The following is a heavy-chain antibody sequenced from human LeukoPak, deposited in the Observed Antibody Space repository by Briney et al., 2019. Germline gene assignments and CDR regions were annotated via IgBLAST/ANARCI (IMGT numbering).Heavy chain of an antibody. CDR3: AKVRPTRFVESSGWLELGY. D-gene: IGHD6-19*01. Sequence: GGSLRLSCAASGFTFDDYAMHWVRQAPGKGLEWVSLISGDGSRTYYADSVKGRFTISRDNSKNSLYLQMNSLRTEDTAFYYCAKVRPTRFVESSGWLELGYWGQGTLVTVSS. J-gene: IGHJ4*02. CDR2: ISGDGSRT. CDR1: GFTFDDYA. V-gene: IGHV3-43*02.